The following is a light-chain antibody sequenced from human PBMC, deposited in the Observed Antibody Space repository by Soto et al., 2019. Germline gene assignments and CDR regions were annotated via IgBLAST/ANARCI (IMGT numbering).Light chain of an antibody. J-gene: IGKJ4*01. CDR1: QSVSSN. V-gene: IGKV3-15*01. Sequence: EIVMTQSPATLSVSPGERATLSCRATQSVSSNLACYQQKPGQAPRLLIYHASSRATGIPARFSGSGSGTDFTRTISSLQSEDFAVYYCQQYNNWPRTFGGGTRVEIK. CDR2: HAS. CDR3: QQYNNWPRT.